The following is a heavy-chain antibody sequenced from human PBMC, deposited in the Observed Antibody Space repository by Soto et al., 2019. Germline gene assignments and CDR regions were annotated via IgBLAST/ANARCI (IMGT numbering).Heavy chain of an antibody. D-gene: IGHD2-21*01. CDR1: GYTFTNYW. CDR2: NYVGDSDT. V-gene: IGHV5-51*01. CDR3: ARLQGGGGVIGHY. J-gene: IGHJ4*02. Sequence: GESLKISCKASGYTFTNYWIGWVRQIPGKGLEWMGLNYVGDSDTRYSPSFQGQVTISADKSVTTDYLQWSSLKASDSAMYYCARLQGGGGVIGHYLGQGSLVIVSS.